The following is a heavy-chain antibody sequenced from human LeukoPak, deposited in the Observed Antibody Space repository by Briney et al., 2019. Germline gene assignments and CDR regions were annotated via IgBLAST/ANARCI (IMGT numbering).Heavy chain of an antibody. Sequence: GASVKVSCKASGGTFSSYAISWVRQAPGQGLEWMGGIIPIFGTANHAQKFQGRVTITADESTSTAYMELSSLRSEDTAVYYCARGLENYDFWSGYPAYYYGMDVWGQGTTVTVS. CDR3: ARGLENYDFWSGYPAYYYGMDV. V-gene: IGHV1-69*13. D-gene: IGHD3-3*01. CDR2: IIPIFGTA. CDR1: GGTFSSYA. J-gene: IGHJ6*02.